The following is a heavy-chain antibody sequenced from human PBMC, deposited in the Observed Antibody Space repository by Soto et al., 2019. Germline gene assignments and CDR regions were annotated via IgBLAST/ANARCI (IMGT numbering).Heavy chain of an antibody. J-gene: IGHJ4*02. CDR2: INHSGST. D-gene: IGHD3-22*01. Sequence: SETLSLTCAVYGGSFSGYYWSWIRQPPGKGLEWIGEINHSGSTNYNPSLKSRVTISVDTSKNQFSLKLSSVTAADTAVFYCARHSVECYYDSSRLQDFPYWGQGTLVTVSS. CDR3: ARHSVECYYDSSRLQDFPY. CDR1: GGSFSGYY. V-gene: IGHV4-34*01.